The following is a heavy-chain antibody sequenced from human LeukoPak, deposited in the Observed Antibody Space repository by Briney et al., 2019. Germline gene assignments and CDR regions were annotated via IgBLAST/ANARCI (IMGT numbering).Heavy chain of an antibody. Sequence: PSETLSLTCTVSGGSIRSRSYYWGWFRQTPGKGLEWIGTDYTSGSTNYNPSLKSRVTMSVDTSKNQFSLKLSSVTAADTAVYYCAREPAGSIAAAGTLDYWGQGTLVTVSS. J-gene: IGHJ4*02. V-gene: IGHV4-39*07. CDR3: AREPAGSIAAAGTLDY. CDR1: GGSIRSRSYY. D-gene: IGHD6-13*01. CDR2: DYTSGST.